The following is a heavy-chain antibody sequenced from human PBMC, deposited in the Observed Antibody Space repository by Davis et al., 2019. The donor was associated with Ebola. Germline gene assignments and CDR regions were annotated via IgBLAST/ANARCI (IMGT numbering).Heavy chain of an antibody. Sequence: GESLKISCAVSGFTLTNYWMNWVRQVPGKGLTWVSRISNDGTTTDYAGSMKSRFTISRDNAKNSLYLQMNSLRAEDTAVYYCARGSYGYWGQGTLVTVSS. J-gene: IGHJ4*02. CDR2: ISNDGTTT. CDR3: ARGSYGY. CDR1: GFTLTNYW. D-gene: IGHD1-26*01. V-gene: IGHV3-74*01.